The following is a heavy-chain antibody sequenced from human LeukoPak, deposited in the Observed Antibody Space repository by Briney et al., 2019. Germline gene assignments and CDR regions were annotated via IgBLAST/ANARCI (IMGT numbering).Heavy chain of an antibody. Sequence: SETLSLTCAVYGGSFSGYYWGWIRQPPGKGLEWIGSIYHSGSTYYNPSLKSRVTISVDTSKNQFSLKLSSVTAADTAVYYCARHHSSSSSAFDIWGQGTMVTVFS. CDR2: IYHSGST. J-gene: IGHJ3*02. CDR3: ARHHSSSSSAFDI. CDR1: GGSFSGYY. V-gene: IGHV4-38-2*01. D-gene: IGHD6-13*01.